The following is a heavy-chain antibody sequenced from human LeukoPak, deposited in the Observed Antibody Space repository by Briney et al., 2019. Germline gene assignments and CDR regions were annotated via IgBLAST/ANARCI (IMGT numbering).Heavy chain of an antibody. CDR2: IYYSGST. V-gene: IGHV4-59*01. D-gene: IGHD4-11*01. Sequence: SETLSLTCTVSGGSISSYYWSWIRQPPGKGLEWIGYIYYSGSTNYNPSHKSRVTISLDTSKNQFSLKLSSVTAADTAVYYCARGPTVTTSSLDYWGQGTLVTVSS. CDR3: ARGPTVTTSSLDY. J-gene: IGHJ4*02. CDR1: GGSISSYY.